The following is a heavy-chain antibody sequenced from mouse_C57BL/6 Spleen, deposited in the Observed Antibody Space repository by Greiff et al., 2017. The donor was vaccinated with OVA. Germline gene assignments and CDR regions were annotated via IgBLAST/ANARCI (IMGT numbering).Heavy chain of an antibody. CDR3: ARERVYYSNFYFDY. D-gene: IGHD2-5*01. J-gene: IGHJ2*01. CDR2: IWTGGGT. Sequence: VHLVESGPGLVAPSQSLSITCTVSGFSLTSYAISWVRQPPGKGLEWLGVIWTGGGTNYNSALKSRLSISKDNSKSQVFLKMNSLQTDDTARYYCARERVYYSNFYFDYWGQGTTLTVSS. CDR1: GFSLTSYA. V-gene: IGHV2-9-1*01.